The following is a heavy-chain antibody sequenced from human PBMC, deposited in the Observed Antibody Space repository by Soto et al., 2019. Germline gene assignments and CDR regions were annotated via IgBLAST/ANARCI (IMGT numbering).Heavy chain of an antibody. CDR3: ARGRNIVVVVAATPGAFDI. D-gene: IGHD2-15*01. V-gene: IGHV1-69*13. CDR2: IIPIFGTA. CDR1: GGTFSSYA. Sequence: GASVKVSCKASGGTFSSYAISWVRQAPGQGLEWMGGIIPIFGTANYAQKFQGRVTITADESTSTAYMELSSLRSEDTAVYYCARGRNIVVVVAATPGAFDIWGQGTMVTVS. J-gene: IGHJ3*02.